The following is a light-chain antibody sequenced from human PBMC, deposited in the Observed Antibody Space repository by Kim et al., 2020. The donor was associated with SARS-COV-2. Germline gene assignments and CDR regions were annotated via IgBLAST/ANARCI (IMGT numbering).Light chain of an antibody. CDR2: GAS. CDR3: QQYGSSPYT. CDR1: QSFRSSY. Sequence: LSPGERATLSCRASQSFRSSYLAWYQQKPDQAPRLLIYGASSRATGIPDRFSGSGSGTDFTLTISRLEPEDFAVYYCQQYGSSPYTFGQGTKMEI. J-gene: IGKJ2*01. V-gene: IGKV3-20*01.